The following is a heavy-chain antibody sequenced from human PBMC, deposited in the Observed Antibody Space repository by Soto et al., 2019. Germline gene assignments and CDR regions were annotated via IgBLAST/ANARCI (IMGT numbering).Heavy chain of an antibody. D-gene: IGHD2-2*02. J-gene: IGHJ3*02. CDR1: GFTFSSYG. Sequence: VQLVESGGGVVQPGRSLRLSCAASGFTFSSYGMHWVRQAPGKGLEWVAVISYDGSNKYYADSVKGRFTISRDNSKNTLYLQMNSLRAEDTAVYYCATIHRAGTLWQTDDAFDIWGQGTMVTVSS. V-gene: IGHV3-30*03. CDR2: ISYDGSNK. CDR3: ATIHRAGTLWQTDDAFDI.